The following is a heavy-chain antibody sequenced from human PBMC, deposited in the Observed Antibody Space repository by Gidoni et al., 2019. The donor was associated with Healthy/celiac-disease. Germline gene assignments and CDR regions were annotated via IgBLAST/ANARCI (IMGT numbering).Heavy chain of an antibody. CDR3: TRPSYGMDV. Sequence: EVQLVESGGGLVKPGRSLRLYCTASGFTFGDYAMSWFRQAPGKGLEWVGFIRSKAYGGTTEYAASVKGRFTISRDDSKSIAYLQMNSLKTEDTAVYYCTRPSYGMDVWGQGTTVTVSS. CDR1: GFTFGDYA. V-gene: IGHV3-49*05. CDR2: IRSKAYGGTT. J-gene: IGHJ6*02.